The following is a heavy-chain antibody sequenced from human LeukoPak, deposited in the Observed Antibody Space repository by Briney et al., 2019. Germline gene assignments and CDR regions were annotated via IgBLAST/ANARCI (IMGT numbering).Heavy chain of an antibody. CDR1: GFTFSSYS. V-gene: IGHV3-48*04. CDR2: ISSSSSTI. D-gene: IGHD3-10*01. Sequence: GGSLRLSCAASGFTFSSYSMNWVRQAPGKGLEWVSYISSSSSTIYYADSVKGRFTISRDNAKNSLYLQMNSLRAEDTAVYYCARDPRSRYYYGSGYFDYWGQGTLVTVSS. J-gene: IGHJ4*02. CDR3: ARDPRSRYYYGSGYFDY.